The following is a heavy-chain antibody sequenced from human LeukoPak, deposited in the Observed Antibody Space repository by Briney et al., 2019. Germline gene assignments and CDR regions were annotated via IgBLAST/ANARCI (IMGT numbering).Heavy chain of an antibody. J-gene: IGHJ4*02. CDR2: IYSGGST. D-gene: IGHD3-10*01. Sequence: PGGSLRLSCAASGFTVSSNYMSWVRQAPGKGLEWVSVIYSGGSTYYADSVKGRFTISRDNSKNTLYLQMNSLGAEDTAVYYCASRYTYYYGSGSSLFSDYWGQGTLVTVSS. CDR1: GFTVSSNY. CDR3: ASRYTYYYGSGSSLFSDY. V-gene: IGHV3-53*01.